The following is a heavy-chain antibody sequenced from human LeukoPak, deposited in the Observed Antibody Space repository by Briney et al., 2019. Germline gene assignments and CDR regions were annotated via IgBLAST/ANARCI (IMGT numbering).Heavy chain of an antibody. D-gene: IGHD6-19*01. Sequence: PGGSLRLSCAASGFTFSSYEMNWVRQAPGKGLEWVSYISSSGSTIYYADSVKGRLTISRDNAKNSLYLQMNSLRAEDTAVHYCARVTRYRSGWFDYWGQGTLVTVSS. CDR1: GFTFSSYE. CDR3: ARVTRYRSGWFDY. J-gene: IGHJ4*02. CDR2: ISSSGSTI. V-gene: IGHV3-48*03.